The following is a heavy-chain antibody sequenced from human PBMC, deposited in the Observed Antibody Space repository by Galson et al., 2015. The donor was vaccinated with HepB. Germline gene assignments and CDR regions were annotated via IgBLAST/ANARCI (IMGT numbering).Heavy chain of an antibody. J-gene: IGHJ4*02. CDR3: AKALYGDPREYYFDY. V-gene: IGHV3-43*01. CDR2: SRCPGGSS. CDR1: GFTFDVYT. Sequence: SLRLSCTASGFTFDVYTMLWVRQSRGWGLEWFSLSRCPGGSSYYADSVKYRFTIARDNSKNSLYMQMNSLRTEDTALYYCAKALYGDPREYYFDYWGQGTLVTVSS. D-gene: IGHD4-17*01.